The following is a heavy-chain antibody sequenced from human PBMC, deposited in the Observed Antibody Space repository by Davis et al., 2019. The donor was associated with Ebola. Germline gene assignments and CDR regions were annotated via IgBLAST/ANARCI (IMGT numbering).Heavy chain of an antibody. CDR1: GFTFSSYG. CDR2: IWYDGSNK. J-gene: IGHJ6*03. D-gene: IGHD5-18*01. CDR3: VRVMVTNYYYMDV. V-gene: IGHV3-33*01. Sequence: PGGSLRLSCAASGFTFSSYGMHWVRQAPGKGLEWVAVIWYDGSNKYYADSVKGRFTISRDNSKNTLYLQMNSLRAEDTAVYYCVRVMVTNYYYMDVWGKGTTVTVSS.